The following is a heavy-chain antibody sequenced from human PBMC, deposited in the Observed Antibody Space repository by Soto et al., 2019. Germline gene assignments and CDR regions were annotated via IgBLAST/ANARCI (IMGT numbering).Heavy chain of an antibody. CDR3: ARAFIQDIVVVPAAYYYYYGMDV. V-gene: IGHV1-69*01. CDR1: GGTFSSYA. J-gene: IGHJ6*02. D-gene: IGHD2-2*01. Sequence: QVQLVQSGAEVKKPGSSVKVSCKASGGTFSSYAISWVRQAPGQGLEWMGGIIPIFGTANYAQKFQGRVTITADESTSTAYMELSSLRSEDTAVYYCARAFIQDIVVVPAAYYYYYGMDVWGQGTTVTVSS. CDR2: IIPIFGTA.